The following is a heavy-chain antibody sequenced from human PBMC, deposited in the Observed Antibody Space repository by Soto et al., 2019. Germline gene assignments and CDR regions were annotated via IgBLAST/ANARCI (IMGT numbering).Heavy chain of an antibody. V-gene: IGHV1-69*06. J-gene: IGHJ6*02. Sequence: QVQLVQSGAEVKNPGSSVKVSCTASGYRYSVYAIHWVRQAPGQGLEWMGGLIPIYDTANYAQQFQGRVMITADKSTSTVYMELSSLRSEDTSVYYCARVRDTHLDYYGMDVWGQGTTVTVSS. CDR1: GYRYSVYA. CDR2: LIPIYDTA. CDR3: ARVRDTHLDYYGMDV.